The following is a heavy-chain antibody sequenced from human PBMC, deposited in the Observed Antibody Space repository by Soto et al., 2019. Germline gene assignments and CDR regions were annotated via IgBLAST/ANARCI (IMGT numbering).Heavy chain of an antibody. CDR1: GGSISSSSYY. V-gene: IGHV4-39*01. D-gene: IGHD3-22*01. Sequence: PSETLSLTCTVSGGSISSSSYYWGWIRQPPGKGLEWIGSIYYSGSTYYNPSLKSRVTISVDTSKNQFSLKLSSVTAADTAVYYCARHDSSGYYSLGAFDIWGRGTMVTVSS. J-gene: IGHJ3*02. CDR3: ARHDSSGYYSLGAFDI. CDR2: IYYSGST.